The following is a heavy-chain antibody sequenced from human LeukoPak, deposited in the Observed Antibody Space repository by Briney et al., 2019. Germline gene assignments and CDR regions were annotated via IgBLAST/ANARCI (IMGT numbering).Heavy chain of an antibody. J-gene: IGHJ4*02. Sequence: ASVKVSCKASGYTFTGYYMHWVRQAPGQGLEWMGWINPNSGGTNYAQKFQGWVTMTRDTSISTAYMELSRLRSDDTAVYYCARTPSKSAQTAAEVYYFDYWGQGTLVTVSS. D-gene: IGHD6-13*01. V-gene: IGHV1-2*04. CDR1: GYTFTGYY. CDR3: ARTPSKSAQTAAEVYYFDY. CDR2: INPNSGGT.